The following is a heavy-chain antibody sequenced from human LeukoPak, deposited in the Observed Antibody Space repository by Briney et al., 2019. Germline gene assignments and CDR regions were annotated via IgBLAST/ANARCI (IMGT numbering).Heavy chain of an antibody. V-gene: IGHV4-59*11. J-gene: IGHJ4*02. CDR3: ARVVWYFDY. Sequence: SETLSLTCTVSGGSISSHYWSWIRQPPGKGLEWIGYIYYSGSTNYNPPLKSRVTISVDTSKNQFSLKLSSVTAADTAVYYCARVVWYFDYWGQGTLVTVSS. D-gene: IGHD2-8*01. CDR2: IYYSGST. CDR1: GGSISSHY.